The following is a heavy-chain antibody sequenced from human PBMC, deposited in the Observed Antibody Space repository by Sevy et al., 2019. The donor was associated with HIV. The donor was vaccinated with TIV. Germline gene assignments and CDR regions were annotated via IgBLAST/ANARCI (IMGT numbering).Heavy chain of an antibody. CDR1: GYTFSSYG. CDR3: ARGLSLVATRGVWFDP. Sequence: ASVKVSCKASGYTFSSYGISWVPQAPGQGLEWMGWSSNYNSNRKSAQKFQDRVIMTTDTSTITAYWELTNLRKNDTAGYYCARGLSLVATRGVWFDPWGPRTLVTVSS. CDR2: SSNYNSNR. D-gene: IGHD5-12*01. V-gene: IGHV1-18*01. J-gene: IGHJ5*02.